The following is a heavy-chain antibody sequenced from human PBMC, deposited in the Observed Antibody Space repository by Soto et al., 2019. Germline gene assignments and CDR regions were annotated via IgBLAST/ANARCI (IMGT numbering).Heavy chain of an antibody. J-gene: IGHJ3*02. D-gene: IGHD2-15*01. V-gene: IGHV4-34*01. CDR1: GGSFSGYY. CDR3: ARGGWNLVVVAAREDAFDI. CDR2: INHSGST. Sequence: QVQLQQWGAGLLKPSETLSLTCAVYGGSFSGYYWSWIRQPPGKGLEWIGEINHSGSTNYNPSLKSRVTISVDTSKNQFSLKLRSVTAADTALYYCARGGWNLVVVAAREDAFDIWGQGTMVTVSS.